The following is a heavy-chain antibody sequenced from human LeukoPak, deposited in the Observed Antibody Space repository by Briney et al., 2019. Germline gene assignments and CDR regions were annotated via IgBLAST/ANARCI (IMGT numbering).Heavy chain of an antibody. CDR3: ASGTYYYDSSGLYYYYYGMDV. CDR1: GGSISSYY. CDR2: IYYSGST. Sequence: PSETLSLTCTVSGGSISSYYWNWIRQPPGKGLEWIGNIYYSGSTNYNPSLKSRVTISVDTSKNQFSLKLSSVTAADTAVYYCASGTYYYDSSGLYYYYYGMDVWGQGTTVTVSS. D-gene: IGHD3-22*01. J-gene: IGHJ6*02. V-gene: IGHV4-59*08.